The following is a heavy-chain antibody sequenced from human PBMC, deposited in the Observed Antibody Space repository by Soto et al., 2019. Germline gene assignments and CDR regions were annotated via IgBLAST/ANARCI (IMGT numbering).Heavy chain of an antibody. CDR3: AKDNAVAGEYFYYGMDV. CDR1: GVTFSSYG. D-gene: IGHD6-19*01. CDR2: ISYDGSNK. V-gene: IGHV3-30*18. Sequence: QVQLVESGGGVVQPGRSLRLSCAASGVTFSSYGMHWARQAPGKGLEWVAVISYDGSNKYYADSVKGRFTISRDNSKNTLFLQLNSLSAEDTAVYYCAKDNAVAGEYFYYGMDVWGQGTTVTVSS. J-gene: IGHJ6*02.